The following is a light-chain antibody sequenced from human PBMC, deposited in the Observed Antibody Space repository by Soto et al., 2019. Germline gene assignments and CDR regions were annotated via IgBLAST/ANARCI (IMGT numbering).Light chain of an antibody. V-gene: IGKV1-9*01. CDR3: HQYNSFWM. Sequence: IQLTQSPPSLSASKDERVTITCRASQGVSSSLAWYHQQPGKAPKLLIYAATTLQSGVPSRFSGSGSGTDFTLTINSLQPEDFPTYYCHQYNSFWMFGLGTKVDIK. CDR2: AAT. J-gene: IGKJ1*01. CDR1: QGVSSS.